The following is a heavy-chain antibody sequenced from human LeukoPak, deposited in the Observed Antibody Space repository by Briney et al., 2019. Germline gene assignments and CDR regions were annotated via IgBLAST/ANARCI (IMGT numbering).Heavy chain of an antibody. J-gene: IGHJ5*02. CDR2: IYYSGST. Sequence: PSETLSLTCTVSGGSISSGGYYWSWIRQHPGKGLEWIGYIYYSGSTYYNPSLKSRVTISVDTSKNQFSLKLSSVTAADTAVYYCAGYCSSTSCYNWFDPWGQGTLVTVSS. D-gene: IGHD2-2*01. CDR1: GGSISSGGYY. CDR3: AGYCSSTSCYNWFDP. V-gene: IGHV4-31*03.